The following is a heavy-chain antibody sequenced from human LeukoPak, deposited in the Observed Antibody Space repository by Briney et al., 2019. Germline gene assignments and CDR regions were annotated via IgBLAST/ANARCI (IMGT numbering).Heavy chain of an antibody. D-gene: IGHD3-10*01. J-gene: IGHJ4*02. CDR3: AGRGSGSYHYKSGPLDY. CDR1: RGSIISNRYY. Sequence: SGTLSHTRPVTRGSIISNRYYWGWIRHPPGKGLEGIGTFYYSGSTYYNPSLKSRVAISVDTSKNQFSLKLSSVTAADTAVYYCAGRGSGSYHYKSGPLDYWGQGTLVTASS. CDR2: FYYSGST. V-gene: IGHV4-39*01.